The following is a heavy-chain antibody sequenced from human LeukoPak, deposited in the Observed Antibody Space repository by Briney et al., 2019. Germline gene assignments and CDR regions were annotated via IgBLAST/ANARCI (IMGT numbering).Heavy chain of an antibody. J-gene: IGHJ4*02. CDR3: ARDPWELPYFDY. CDR1: GYTFTGYY. Sequence: ASVKVSCKASGYTFTGYYMHWVRQAPGQGLEWMGWINPNSGGTNYAQKFRGRVTMTRDTSISTAYMELSRLRSDDTAVYYYARDPWELPYFDYWGQETLVTVSS. D-gene: IGHD1-26*01. CDR2: INPNSGGT. V-gene: IGHV1-2*02.